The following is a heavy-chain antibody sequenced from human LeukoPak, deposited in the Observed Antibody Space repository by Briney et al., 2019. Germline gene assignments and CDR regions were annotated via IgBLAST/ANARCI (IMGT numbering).Heavy chain of an antibody. D-gene: IGHD3-22*01. Sequence: ASVKVSCKASGYTFTSYGISWVRQAPGQGLEWMGWISAYNGNTNYAQKLQGRVTMTTDTSTSTANMELRSLRSDDTAVYYCARDHAYYYDSSGYSGDAFDIWGQGTMVTVSS. CDR2: ISAYNGNT. CDR3: ARDHAYYYDSSGYSGDAFDI. J-gene: IGHJ3*02. V-gene: IGHV1-18*01. CDR1: GYTFTSYG.